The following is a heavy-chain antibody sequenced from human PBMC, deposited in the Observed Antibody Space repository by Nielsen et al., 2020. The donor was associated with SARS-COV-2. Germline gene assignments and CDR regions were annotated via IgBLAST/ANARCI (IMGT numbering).Heavy chain of an antibody. Sequence: GKSLKISCAASGFTVSSNYMSWVRQAPGKGLEWVAVIYSGGNTYYADSVKGRFTISRDNSKNTLYLQMNNLRAEDTAVYYCARDGYSSSWYVTWGQGTLVTVSS. J-gene: IGHJ5*02. CDR3: ARDGYSSSWYVT. V-gene: IGHV3-53*01. D-gene: IGHD6-13*01. CDR1: GFTVSSNY. CDR2: IYSGGNT.